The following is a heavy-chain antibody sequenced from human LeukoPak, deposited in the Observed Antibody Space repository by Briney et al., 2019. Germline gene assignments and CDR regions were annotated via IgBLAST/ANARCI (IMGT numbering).Heavy chain of an antibody. Sequence: GGSLRLPCVLCRFSFSYPFMSWIRQAPGKGPEWLSYISSSGATIYSEVSVKGRFAISRHTAKNSHYLAIDSLRAEDTAIYFCARNQPSRNDGWPLFDYWGRGTLVTVSS. V-gene: IGHV3-11*01. CDR2: ISSSGATI. J-gene: IGHJ4*02. CDR1: RFSFSYPF. D-gene: IGHD1-1*01. CDR3: ARNQPSRNDGWPLFDY.